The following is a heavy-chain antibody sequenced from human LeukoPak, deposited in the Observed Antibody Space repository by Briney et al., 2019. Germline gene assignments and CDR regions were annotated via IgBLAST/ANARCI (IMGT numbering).Heavy chain of an antibody. CDR2: INPNSGGT. V-gene: IGHV1-2*02. Sequence: ASVKVSCKASGYTFTGYYMHWVRQAPGQGLEWMGWINPNSGGTNYAQKFQGRVTMTRDTSISTAYMELSRLRSDDTAVYYCARENNRTTIFGTPGYWRQGTLVTVSS. D-gene: IGHD3-3*01. CDR1: GYTFTGYY. J-gene: IGHJ4*02. CDR3: ARENNRTTIFGTPGY.